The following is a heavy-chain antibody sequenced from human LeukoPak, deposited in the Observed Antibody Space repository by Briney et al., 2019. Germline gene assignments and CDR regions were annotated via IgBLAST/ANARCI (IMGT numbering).Heavy chain of an antibody. CDR1: GGSISSSSYY. Sequence: PSETLSLTCTVSGGSISSSSYYWGWIRQPPWKGLEWIGSIYYSGSTYYNPSLKSRVTISVDTSKNQFSLKLSSVTAADTAVYYCARRFVNPPFHFGYWGQGTLVTVSS. CDR2: IYYSGST. D-gene: IGHD3-16*01. CDR3: ARRFVNPPFHFGY. J-gene: IGHJ4*02. V-gene: IGHV4-39*01.